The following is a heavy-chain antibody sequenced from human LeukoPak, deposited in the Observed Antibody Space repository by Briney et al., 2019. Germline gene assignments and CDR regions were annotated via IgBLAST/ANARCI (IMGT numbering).Heavy chain of an antibody. CDR2: IKQDGSEK. J-gene: IGHJ4*02. CDR1: GFTFSSYW. V-gene: IGHV3-7*01. D-gene: IGHD2-21*01. CDR3: AREGILWWRTFDY. Sequence: GGSLRLSCAASGFTFSSYWMSRVRQAPGKGLEWVANIKQDGSEKYYVDSVKGRFTISRDNAKNSLYLQMNSLRAEDTAVYYCAREGILWWRTFDYWGQGTLVTVSS.